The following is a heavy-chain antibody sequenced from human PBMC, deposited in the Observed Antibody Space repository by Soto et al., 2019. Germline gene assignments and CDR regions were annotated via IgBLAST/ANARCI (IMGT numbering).Heavy chain of an antibody. CDR3: ASGGDCSSTSFYMSNYYYGMDG. V-gene: IGHV1-69*06. J-gene: IGHJ6*02. CDR2: IIPIFGTA. CDR1: GGTFSSYA. D-gene: IGHD2-2*01. Sequence: QVQLVQSGAEVKKPGSSVKVSCKASGGTFSSYAISWVRQAPGQGLEWMGGIIPIFGTANYAQKFQGRVTITADKPTSTAYMERSSLRAEDTAVYYCASGGDCSSTSFYMSNYYYGMDGWGQGTTVTVSS.